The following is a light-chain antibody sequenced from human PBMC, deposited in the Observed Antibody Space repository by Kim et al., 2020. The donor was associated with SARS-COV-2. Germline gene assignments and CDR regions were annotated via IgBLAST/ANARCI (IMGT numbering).Light chain of an antibody. CDR2: GAS. V-gene: IGKV3-20*01. CDR1: QSVRSSY. J-gene: IGKJ1*01. CDR3: QQYGSSPPMRA. Sequence: GERATLSCRASQSVRSSYLAWYQQKPGQAPRLLIYGASSRATGIPDRFSGSGSATDFTLTISRLEPEDFAVYYCQQYGSSPPMRAFGQGTKVDIK.